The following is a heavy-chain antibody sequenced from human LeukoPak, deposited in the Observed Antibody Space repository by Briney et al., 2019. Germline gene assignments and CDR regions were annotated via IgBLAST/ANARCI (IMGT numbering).Heavy chain of an antibody. CDR3: ARRTPGPQLDEYVAYFFDH. D-gene: IGHD2-2*01. V-gene: IGHV4-4*09. Sequence: PSETLCLICTVSGGSITTYNWIWIRQTPGQALEWIGHIYSSGATKYNPSLKSRATILLDTSKNQLSLKLSSVSAADTAVYYCARRTPGPQLDEYVAYFFDHWGQGTQVTVSS. J-gene: IGHJ4*02. CDR1: GGSITTYN. CDR2: IYSSGAT.